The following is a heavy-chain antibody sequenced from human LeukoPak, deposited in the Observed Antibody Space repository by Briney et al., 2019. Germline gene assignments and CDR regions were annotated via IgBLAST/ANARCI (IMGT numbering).Heavy chain of an antibody. CDR2: ISGYNGNT. V-gene: IGHV1-18*01. J-gene: IGHJ4*02. CDR1: GYSFTSYG. CDR3: AKDAGGAARPIYYFDY. D-gene: IGHD6-6*01. Sequence: ASVKVSFKASGYSFTSYGINWVRQAPGQGLEWMGWISGYNGNTNYTQKFQGRVTMTTDTSTSTAYMELRSLRSDDTAVYYCAKDAGGAARPIYYFDYWGQGTLVTVSS.